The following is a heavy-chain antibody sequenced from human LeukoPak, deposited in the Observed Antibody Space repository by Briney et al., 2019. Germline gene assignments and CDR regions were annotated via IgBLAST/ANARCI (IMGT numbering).Heavy chain of an antibody. D-gene: IGHD3-10*01. CDR2: INPNSGGT. J-gene: IGHJ4*02. CDR3: AREEVSVISDTCCSGLGY. Sequence: GASVKVSYKPSGYTFTRFYMHWVRQAPGQGLEWMGWINPNSGGTNYAQKFQGRVTMTRDTSINTAYMELSSLRSDDTAVYYCAREEVSVISDTCCSGLGYWGQGTLVTVSS. CDR1: GYTFTRFY. V-gene: IGHV1-2*02.